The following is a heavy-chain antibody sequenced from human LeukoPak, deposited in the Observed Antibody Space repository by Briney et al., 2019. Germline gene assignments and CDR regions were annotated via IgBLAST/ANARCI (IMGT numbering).Heavy chain of an antibody. CDR3: ARSWARLYYFDY. J-gene: IGHJ4*02. V-gene: IGHV1-69*04. Sequence: SVKVSCKASGGTFSSYAISWVRQAPGQGLEWIGRIIPILGIANYAQKFQGRVTITADKSTSTAYMELSSLRSEGTAVYYCARSWARLYYFDYWGQGTLVTVSS. D-gene: IGHD2/OR15-2a*01. CDR1: GGTFSSYA. CDR2: IIPILGIA.